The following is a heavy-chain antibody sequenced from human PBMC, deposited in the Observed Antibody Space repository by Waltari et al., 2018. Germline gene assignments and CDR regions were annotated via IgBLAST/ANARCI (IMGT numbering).Heavy chain of an antibody. Sequence: QVQLQESGPGLVKPSETLSLTCTVPGGSISSSYWSWIRQPPGKGLEWIGYIYYSGSTNYNPSLKSRVTISVDTSKNQFSLKLSSVTAADTAVYYCARLDTYSSSAGVAYWGQGTLVTVSS. D-gene: IGHD6-6*01. CDR1: GGSISSSY. CDR3: ARLDTYSSSAGVAY. CDR2: IYYSGST. J-gene: IGHJ4*02. V-gene: IGHV4-59*08.